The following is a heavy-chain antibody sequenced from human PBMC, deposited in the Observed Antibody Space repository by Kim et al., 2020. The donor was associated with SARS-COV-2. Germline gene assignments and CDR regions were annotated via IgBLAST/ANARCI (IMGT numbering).Heavy chain of an antibody. D-gene: IGHD3-22*01. V-gene: IGHV1-18*01. CDR3: ARDTSPYYYDSSGYYYNY. J-gene: IGHJ4*02. CDR1: GYTFTSYG. Sequence: ASVKVSCKASGYTFTSYGISWVRQAPGQGLEWMGWISAYNGNTNYAQKLQGRVTMTTDTSTSTAYMELRSLRSDDTAVYYCARDTSPYYYDSSGYYYNYWGQGTLVTVSS. CDR2: ISAYNGNT.